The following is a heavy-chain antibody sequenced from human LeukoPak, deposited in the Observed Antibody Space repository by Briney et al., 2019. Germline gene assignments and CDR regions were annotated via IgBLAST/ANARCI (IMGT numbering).Heavy chain of an antibody. CDR3: AREPHMVRGVIIHSFDY. J-gene: IGHJ4*02. CDR2: ISTYNGNT. Sequence: ASVKVSCKGSGYNFDRYGVNWVRQAPGQGLEWVGWISTYNGNTFYAQKFEGRVSMTTDTSTNTVYMDLRSLRSDDTAVYYCAREPHMVRGVIIHSFDYWGQGTLVTVSS. CDR1: GYNFDRYG. V-gene: IGHV1-18*04. D-gene: IGHD3-10*01.